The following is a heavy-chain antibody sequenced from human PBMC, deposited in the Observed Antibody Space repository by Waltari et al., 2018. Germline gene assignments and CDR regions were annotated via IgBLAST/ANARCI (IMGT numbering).Heavy chain of an antibody. Sequence: QVQLQESGPGLVKPSQTLSLTCTVSGGSISSGDYYWSWIRQPPGKGLEWIGYIYYSGSTYYNPSLKSRVTRSVDTSKNQFSLKLSSVTAADTAVYYCARDGAGFGSGSSTGAQAWGQGTLVTVSS. CDR1: GGSISSGDYY. D-gene: IGHD3-10*01. V-gene: IGHV4-30-4*08. J-gene: IGHJ5*02. CDR3: ARDGAGFGSGSSTGAQA. CDR2: IYYSGST.